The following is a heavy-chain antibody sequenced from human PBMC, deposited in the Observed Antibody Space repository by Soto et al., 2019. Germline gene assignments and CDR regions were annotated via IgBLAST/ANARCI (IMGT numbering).Heavy chain of an antibody. CDR3: ARGDSTDCSNGVCSFFYNHDMDV. V-gene: IGHV1-2*04. J-gene: IGHJ6*02. CDR1: GYSFTDYH. CDR2: INPKSGGT. D-gene: IGHD2-8*01. Sequence: ASVKVSCKASGYSFTDYHIHWVRQAPGQGLEWLGRINPKSGGTSTAQKFQGWVTMTTDTSISTASMELTRLTSYHTAIYSCARGDSTDCSNGVCSFFYNHDMDVWGQGTTVTVSS.